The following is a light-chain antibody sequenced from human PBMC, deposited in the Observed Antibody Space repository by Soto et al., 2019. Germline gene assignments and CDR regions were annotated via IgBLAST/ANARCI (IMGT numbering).Light chain of an antibody. CDR3: CSYAGSSTFYV. V-gene: IGLV2-23*02. CDR1: SSDVGSYNL. Sequence: QSALTQPASVSGSPGQSITISCTGTSSDVGSYNLISWYQQYPDKAPKLMIYEVSKRPSGVSNRFSGSKSGNTASLTISGLQAEDEADYYCCSYAGSSTFYVFGGGTKLTVL. J-gene: IGLJ1*01. CDR2: EVS.